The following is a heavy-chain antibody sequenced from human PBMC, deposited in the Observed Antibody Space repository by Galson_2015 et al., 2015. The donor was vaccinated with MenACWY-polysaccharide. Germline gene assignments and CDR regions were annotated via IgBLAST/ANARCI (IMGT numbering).Heavy chain of an antibody. D-gene: IGHD2-2*01. CDR1: GFTFNSYA. J-gene: IGHJ6*02. CDR3: ARDYCSRTSCSGMDV. Sequence: SLRLSCAASGFTFNSYAMHWVRQAPGKGLEWVAVISYDASNKYYADSVEGRFTISRDNSKNTLYLQMNSLGAEDTAVYYCARDYCSRTSCSGMDVWGQGTTVPVSS. CDR2: ISYDASNK. V-gene: IGHV3-30-3*01.